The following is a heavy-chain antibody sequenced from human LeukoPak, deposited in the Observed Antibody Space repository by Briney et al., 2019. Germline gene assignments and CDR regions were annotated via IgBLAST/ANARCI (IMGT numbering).Heavy chain of an antibody. J-gene: IGHJ6*03. Sequence: PSETLSLTCTVSGGSISSSSYYWGWIRQPPGKGLGWIGNIYYSGSAYSSLKSRVTMSVDTSRNQFSLKLSSVTAADTAVYYCARVSSVWIKDYYYYMDVWGKGTTVTVSS. CDR2: IYYSGSA. V-gene: IGHV4-39*07. CDR1: GGSISSSSYY. CDR3: ARVSSVWIKDYYYYMDV. D-gene: IGHD5-12*01.